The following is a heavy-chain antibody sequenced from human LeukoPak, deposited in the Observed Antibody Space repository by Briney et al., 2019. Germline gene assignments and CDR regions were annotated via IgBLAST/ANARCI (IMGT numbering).Heavy chain of an antibody. CDR2: IIPIFGTA. Sequence: GASVKVSCKASGGTFSSYAISWVRQAPGQGLEWMGGIIPIFGTANHAQKFQGRVTITADESTSTAYMELSSLRSEDTAVYYCARDRDDYGDYGSPFDYWGQGTLVTVSS. CDR1: GGTFSSYA. J-gene: IGHJ4*02. CDR3: ARDRDDYGDYGSPFDY. V-gene: IGHV1-69*13. D-gene: IGHD4-17*01.